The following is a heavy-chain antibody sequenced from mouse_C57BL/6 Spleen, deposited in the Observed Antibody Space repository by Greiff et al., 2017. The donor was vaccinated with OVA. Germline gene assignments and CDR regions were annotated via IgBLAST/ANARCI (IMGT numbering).Heavy chain of an antibody. Sequence: EVKLMESEGGLVQPGSSMKLSCTASGFTFSDYYMAWVRQVPEKGLEWVANINYDGSSTYYLDSLKSRFIISRDNAKNILYLQMSSLKSEDTATYYCARADYDYAWFAYWGQGTLVTVSA. D-gene: IGHD2-4*01. CDR1: GFTFSDYY. V-gene: IGHV5-16*01. J-gene: IGHJ3*01. CDR2: INYDGSST. CDR3: ARADYDYAWFAY.